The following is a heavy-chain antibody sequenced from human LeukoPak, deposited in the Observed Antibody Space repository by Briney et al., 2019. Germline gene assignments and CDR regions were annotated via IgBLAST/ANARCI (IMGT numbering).Heavy chain of an antibody. CDR1: GASISSGSYY. CDR2: IYTSQST. D-gene: IGHD3-10*01. J-gene: IGHJ6*03. CDR3: ARAALGHYFYYMDV. V-gene: IGHV4-61*02. Sequence: SQTLSLTCTVSGASISSGSYYWSWIRQPAGKGLEWVGRIYTSQSTNDNPSLKNRVTISIDTSNTQYSLILKSVTAADTAVYYCARAALGHYFYYMDVWGKGTTVTVSS.